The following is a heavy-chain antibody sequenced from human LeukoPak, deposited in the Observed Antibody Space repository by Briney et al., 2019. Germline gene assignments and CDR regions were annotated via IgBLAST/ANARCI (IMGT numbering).Heavy chain of an antibody. CDR2: ISSSSTTI. CDR3: ARGSSAGDY. CDR1: GFTFSSYA. D-gene: IGHD3-10*01. Sequence: GGSLRLSCAASGFTFSSYAMSWVRQAPGKGLEWVSYISSSSTTIYYADSVKGRFTISRDNAKNSLYLQMDSLRAEDTAVYYCARGSSAGDYWGQGTLVTVSS. V-gene: IGHV3-48*04. J-gene: IGHJ4*02.